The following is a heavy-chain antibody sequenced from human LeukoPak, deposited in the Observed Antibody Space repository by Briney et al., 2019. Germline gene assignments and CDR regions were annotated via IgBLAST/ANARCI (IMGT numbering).Heavy chain of an antibody. V-gene: IGHV1-18*01. Sequence: ASVKVSCKASGYTFTSYGISWVRQAPGQGLEWMGWISAYNGNTNYAQKLQGRVTMTTDTSTSTAYMELRSLRSEDTAVYYCANDCSSTSCQPYYYYYGMDVWGQGTTVTVSS. CDR3: ANDCSSTSCQPYYYYYGMDV. CDR1: GYTFTSYG. J-gene: IGHJ6*02. D-gene: IGHD2-2*01. CDR2: ISAYNGNT.